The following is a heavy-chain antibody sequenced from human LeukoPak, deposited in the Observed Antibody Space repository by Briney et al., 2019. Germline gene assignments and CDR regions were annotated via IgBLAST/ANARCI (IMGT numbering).Heavy chain of an antibody. CDR1: GFTFSSYS. J-gene: IGHJ4*02. CDR2: ISSSSYI. Sequence: GGSLRLSCAASGFTFSSYSMNWVRQAPGKGLEWVSSISSSSYIYYADSVKGRFTISRDNAKNSLYLQMNSLRAEDTAVYYCARDKDYYDSSGYPAPLDYWGQGTLVTVSS. D-gene: IGHD3-22*01. CDR3: ARDKDYYDSSGYPAPLDY. V-gene: IGHV3-21*01.